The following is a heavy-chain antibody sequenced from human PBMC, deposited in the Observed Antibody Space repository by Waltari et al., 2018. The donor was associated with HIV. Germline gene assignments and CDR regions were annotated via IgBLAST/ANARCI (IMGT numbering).Heavy chain of an antibody. Sequence: EVQLLESGGGLVQPGGSLRLSCAASGFTFSSYAMSWVRQAPGKGLEWVSAISGSGGSTYYADSVKGRFTISRDNSKNTLYLQMNSLRAKDTAVYYCAKEGENLDCSSTSCYPYYYGMDVWGQGTTVTVSS. J-gene: IGHJ6*02. V-gene: IGHV3-23*01. CDR2: ISGSGGST. CDR3: AKEGENLDCSSTSCYPYYYGMDV. D-gene: IGHD2-2*01. CDR1: GFTFSSYA.